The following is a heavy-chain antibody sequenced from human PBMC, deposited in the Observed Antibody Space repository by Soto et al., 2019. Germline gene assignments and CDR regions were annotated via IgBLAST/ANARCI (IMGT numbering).Heavy chain of an antibody. J-gene: IGHJ4*02. V-gene: IGHV5-51*01. CDR2: IFPGDSDT. D-gene: IGHD2-15*01. Sequence: GESRKISCQGSGYSFGAYWIGWVRQMPGKGLEWMGIIFPGDSDTRCRPSFQGQVTISVDRSINTAYLQWSSLKASDTAMYFCASGGTIVTPPDYWGQGTQVNVSS. CDR3: ASGGTIVTPPDY. CDR1: GYSFGAYW.